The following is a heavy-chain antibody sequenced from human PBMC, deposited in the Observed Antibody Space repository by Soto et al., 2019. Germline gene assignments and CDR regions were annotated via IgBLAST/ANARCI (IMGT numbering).Heavy chain of an antibody. J-gene: IGHJ6*02. Sequence: EASVKVSCKASGGTFSSYAISWVRQAPGQGLEWMGGIIPIFGTANYAQKFQGRVTITADESTSTAYMELSSLRSEDTAVYYCASYFTIFGVVINGPYYGMDVWGQGTTVTVSS. CDR2: IIPIFGTA. V-gene: IGHV1-69*13. D-gene: IGHD3-3*01. CDR3: ASYFTIFGVVINGPYYGMDV. CDR1: GGTFSSYA.